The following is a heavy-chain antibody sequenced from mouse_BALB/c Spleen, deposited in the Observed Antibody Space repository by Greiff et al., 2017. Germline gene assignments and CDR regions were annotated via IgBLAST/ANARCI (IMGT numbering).Heavy chain of an antibody. D-gene: IGHD4-1*01. CDR1: GYSITSGYY. CDR3: AREGTGGAY. CDR2: ISYDGSN. V-gene: IGHV3-6*02. J-gene: IGHJ3*01. Sequence: ESGPGLVKPSQSLSLTCSVTGYSITSGYYWNWIRQFPGNKLEWMGYISYDGSNNYNPSLKNRISITRDTSKNQFFLKLNSVTTEDTATYYCAREGTGGAYWGQGTLVTVSA.